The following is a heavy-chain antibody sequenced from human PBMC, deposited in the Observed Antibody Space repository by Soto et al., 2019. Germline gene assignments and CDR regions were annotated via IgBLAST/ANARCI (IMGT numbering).Heavy chain of an antibody. J-gene: IGHJ3*02. Sequence: QVPLVQSGAEVKKPGASVKVSCKASGYTFINYSMHWVRQAPGQGLEWMGIINPNGGSTTYAQKFQGRVTLTRDTSTNTVNMELSSLRSEDTAVYYCAREKWMVRRNDPFDIWGQGTMVTVSS. V-gene: IGHV1-46*01. CDR3: AREKWMVRRNDPFDI. CDR2: INPNGGST. CDR1: GYTFINYS. D-gene: IGHD6-19*01.